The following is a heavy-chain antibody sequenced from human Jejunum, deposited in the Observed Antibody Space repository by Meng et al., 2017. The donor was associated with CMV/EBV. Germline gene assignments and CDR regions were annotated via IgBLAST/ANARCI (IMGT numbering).Heavy chain of an antibody. Sequence: SGYILPTFGISWLRQAPGQGLEWMGWISADNGNTDYAQNLQGRVTMTTDTSTSTAYMELGSLRSDDTAVYYCARTGIGARQFDYWGQGILVTVSS. CDR2: ISADNGNT. CDR1: GYILPTFG. J-gene: IGHJ4*02. V-gene: IGHV1-18*01. CDR3: ARTGIGARQFDY. D-gene: IGHD6-6*01.